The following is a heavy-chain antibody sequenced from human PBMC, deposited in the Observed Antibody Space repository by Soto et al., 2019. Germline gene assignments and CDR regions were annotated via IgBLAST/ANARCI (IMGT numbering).Heavy chain of an antibody. V-gene: IGHV3-21*04. CDR1: GFTFSSYS. D-gene: IGHD6-6*01. Sequence: GGSLRLSCAASGFTFSSYSMNWVRQAPGKGLEWVSSISSSSSYIYYADSVKGRFTISRDNAKNTLYLQMNSLRAEDTAVYYCAKDSPNISSRPSYYYGMDLWGKGSTVPVSS. CDR2: ISSSSSYI. CDR3: AKDSPNISSRPSYYYGMDL. J-gene: IGHJ6*04.